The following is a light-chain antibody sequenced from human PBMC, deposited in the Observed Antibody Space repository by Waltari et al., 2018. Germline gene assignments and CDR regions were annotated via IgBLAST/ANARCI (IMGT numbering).Light chain of an antibody. Sequence: QSALTQPASVSGSPGQSITISCTGTSSDIGGYDYGSWYQQHPGKAPKLMIYDIIKRPSGVSDRFSGSKSGNTASLTISGLQAEDEADYYCSSYAPSSTVFGGGTKLTVL. V-gene: IGLV2-14*03. J-gene: IGLJ2*01. CDR1: SSDIGGYDY. CDR2: DII. CDR3: SSYAPSSTV.